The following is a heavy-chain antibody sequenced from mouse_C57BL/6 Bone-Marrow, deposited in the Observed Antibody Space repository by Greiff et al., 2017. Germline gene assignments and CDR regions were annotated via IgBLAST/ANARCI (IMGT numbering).Heavy chain of an antibody. Sequence: VKLMESGAELARPGASVKLSCKASGYTFTSYGISWVKQRTGQGLAWIGEIYPRSGNTYYNEKFKGKATLTADKSSSTASVALRSLTSEDSAVYFCAREGLLSMDYWGQGTSVTVSS. CDR3: AREGLLSMDY. CDR2: IYPRSGNT. D-gene: IGHD2-10*01. J-gene: IGHJ4*01. V-gene: IGHV1-81*01. CDR1: GYTFTSYG.